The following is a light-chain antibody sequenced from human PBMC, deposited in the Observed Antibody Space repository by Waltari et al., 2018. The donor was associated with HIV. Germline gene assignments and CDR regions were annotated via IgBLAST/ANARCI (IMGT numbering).Light chain of an antibody. Sequence: QSALTQPPSASGSPGQSVTISCTGTSSDVGGYNYVSWYQLHPGKAPNLMIYEVSKLPSGVPARFSGSKSGNTASLTVSGLQSEDEADYFCASYAGSTNVFGTGTKVTVL. CDR2: EVS. CDR1: SSDVGGYNY. V-gene: IGLV2-8*01. J-gene: IGLJ1*01. CDR3: ASYAGSTNV.